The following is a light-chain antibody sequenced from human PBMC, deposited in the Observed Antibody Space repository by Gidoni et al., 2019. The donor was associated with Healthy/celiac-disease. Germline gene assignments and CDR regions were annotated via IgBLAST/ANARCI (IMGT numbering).Light chain of an antibody. J-gene: IGKJ2*01. Sequence: ETVITHSSATLSVSRGERPTLSCRDSQSVSINLAWYQQKPGQTPRLLIYGASTRATGIPARFSGSGSGTAFTLTISNLQSEDFAVYYCQQYNNWPSFGQGTKLEIK. V-gene: IGKV3-15*01. CDR3: QQYNNWPS. CDR2: GAS. CDR1: QSVSIN.